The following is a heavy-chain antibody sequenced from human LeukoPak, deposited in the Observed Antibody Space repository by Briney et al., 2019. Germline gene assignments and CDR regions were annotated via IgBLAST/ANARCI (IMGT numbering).Heavy chain of an antibody. Sequence: GESLKISCKGSGYSFTTYWIGWVRQMPGKGLEWMGIIYPADSDTRYSPSFQGQVTISVDKSISTAYLQWSSLKASDTAMYYCARQRDSSSWGDASDIWGQGTMVTVSS. J-gene: IGHJ3*02. V-gene: IGHV5-51*01. D-gene: IGHD6-13*01. CDR2: IYPADSDT. CDR3: ARQRDSSSWGDASDI. CDR1: GYSFTTYW.